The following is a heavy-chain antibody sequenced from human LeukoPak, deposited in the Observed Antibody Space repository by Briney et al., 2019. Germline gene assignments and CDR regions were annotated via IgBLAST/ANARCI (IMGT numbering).Heavy chain of an antibody. J-gene: IGHJ4*02. CDR2: IYPGDSDT. V-gene: IGHV5-51*01. CDR3: ARRYCTNGVCYSYFDY. CDR1: GYSFTSYW. D-gene: IGHD2-8*01. Sequence: GESLKISCKGSGYSFTSYWIGWVRQVPGKGLEWMGIIYPGDSDTRYSPSFQGQVTISADKSISTAYLQWSSLKASDTAMYYCARRYCTNGVCYSYFDYWGQGTLVTVSS.